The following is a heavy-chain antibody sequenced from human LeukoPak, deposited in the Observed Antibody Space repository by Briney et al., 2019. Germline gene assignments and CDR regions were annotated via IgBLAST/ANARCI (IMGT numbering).Heavy chain of an antibody. CDR2: IYTSGGT. V-gene: IGHV4-4*07. Sequence: PSETLSLTCTVSRGSINNYFWSWIRQPAGKGLEWIGRIYTSGGTDYNPSLKSRVTMSVDTSKNHFSLRLSSVTAADTAVYYCARGPHCSGGSCYSGWFDPWGQATLVIVSS. CDR1: RGSINNYF. CDR3: ARGPHCSGGSCYSGWFDP. J-gene: IGHJ5*02. D-gene: IGHD2-15*01.